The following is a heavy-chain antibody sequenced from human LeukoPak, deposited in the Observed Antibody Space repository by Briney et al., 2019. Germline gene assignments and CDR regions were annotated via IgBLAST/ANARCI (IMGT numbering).Heavy chain of an antibody. V-gene: IGHV3-43*02. CDR3: AKDIRLGGKSGYEGFDY. CDR1: GFTFDDYA. Sequence: GGSLRLSCAASGFTFDDYAMHWVRQAPGKGLEWVSLITGTGGDTYYPDSVKGRFTISRDNGKNSLYLQMNSLRTEDTAVYFCAKDIRLGGKSGYEGFDYWGQGTLVTVSS. J-gene: IGHJ4*02. D-gene: IGHD5-12*01. CDR2: ITGTGGDT.